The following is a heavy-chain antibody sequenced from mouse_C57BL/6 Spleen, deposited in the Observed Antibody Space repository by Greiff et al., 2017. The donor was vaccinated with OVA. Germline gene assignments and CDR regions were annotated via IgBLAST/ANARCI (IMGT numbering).Heavy chain of an antibody. CDR1: GYTFTDYE. Sequence: VKLMESGAELVRPGASVTLSCKASGYTFTDYEMHWVKQTPVHGLEWIGAIDPETGGTAYNQKFKGKAILTADKSSSTAYMELRSLTSEDSAVYYCTRWTGTNWYFDVWGTGTTVTVSS. CDR2: IDPETGGT. V-gene: IGHV1-15*01. D-gene: IGHD4-1*01. CDR3: TRWTGTNWYFDV. J-gene: IGHJ1*03.